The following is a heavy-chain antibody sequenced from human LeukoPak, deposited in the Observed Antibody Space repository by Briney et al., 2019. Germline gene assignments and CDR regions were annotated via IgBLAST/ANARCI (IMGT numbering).Heavy chain of an antibody. CDR3: ARHTVRIATRDYYYYGMDV. CDR2: LYYNGDT. Sequence: SETLSLTCNVSGGSISPYYWSWIRQAPGKGLEWIGYLYYNGDTDYNPSLKSRVTISLDTSKTQFSLKLSSVTAADTAIYFCARHTVRIATRDYYYYGMDVWGQGTTVTVSS. V-gene: IGHV4-59*08. CDR1: GGSISPYY. D-gene: IGHD2-15*01. J-gene: IGHJ6*02.